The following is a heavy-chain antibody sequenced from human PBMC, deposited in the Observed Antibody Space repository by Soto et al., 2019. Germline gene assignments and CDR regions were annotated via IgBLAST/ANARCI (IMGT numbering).Heavy chain of an antibody. V-gene: IGHV3-30*18. D-gene: IGHD2-21*01. J-gene: IGHJ4*02. CDR2: ISYDGTDE. Sequence: LRLSCAASGFSFSSYGMHWVRQAPGKGLEWVAMISYDGTDEYYADSVKGRFTISRDNSKNAVYLQMNSLRAEDTAVYYCAKEYCGGHCSSDYFDYWGQGTLVTVSS. CDR1: GFSFSSYG. CDR3: AKEYCGGHCSSDYFDY.